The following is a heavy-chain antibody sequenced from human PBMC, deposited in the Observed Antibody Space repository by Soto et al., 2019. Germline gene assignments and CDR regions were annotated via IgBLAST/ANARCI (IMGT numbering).Heavy chain of an antibody. CDR1: GGSVSSTSYY. CDR2: IYNSGST. D-gene: IGHD6-19*01. CDR3: ARDVRGWTRGSYSYYGMDV. J-gene: IGHJ6*02. V-gene: IGHV4-61*01. Sequence: SETLSLTCTVSGGSVSSTSYYGSWIRQPPGKGLEWIGYIYNSGSTNYKPSLKSRVTISVDTSKNQFSLNLTSVTAADTAVYFCARDVRGWTRGSYSYYGMDVWGQVTTVTVSS.